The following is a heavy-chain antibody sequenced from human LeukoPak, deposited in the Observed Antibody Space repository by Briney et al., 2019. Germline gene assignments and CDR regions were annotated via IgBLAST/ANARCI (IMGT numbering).Heavy chain of an antibody. CDR2: INHSGSA. J-gene: IGHJ6*02. CDR1: GGSFSGYY. Sequence: PSETLSLTCAVYGGSFSGYYWSWIRQPPGKGLEWIGEINHSGSANYNPTLKSRVTISVDTSKNQFPLKLSSVTAADTAVYYCARGTLVVVPAACDYYYGMDVWGQGTTVTVSS. D-gene: IGHD2-2*01. CDR3: ARGTLVVVPAACDYYYGMDV. V-gene: IGHV4-34*01.